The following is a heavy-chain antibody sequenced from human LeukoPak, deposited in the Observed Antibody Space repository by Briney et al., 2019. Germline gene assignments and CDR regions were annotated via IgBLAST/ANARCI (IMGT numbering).Heavy chain of an antibody. CDR1: GFTFSSYA. V-gene: IGHV4-39*02. CDR3: ARPSSDGNYYY. CDR2: MSYTSSP. Sequence: GSLRLSCAASGFTFSSYAMSWVRQPPGKGLEWIGSMSYTSSPSYSPSLESRATISIDTSKNSFSLKLSSVTAADTAVYYCARPSSDGNYYYWGQGTLVAVSS. D-gene: IGHD1-26*01. J-gene: IGHJ4*02.